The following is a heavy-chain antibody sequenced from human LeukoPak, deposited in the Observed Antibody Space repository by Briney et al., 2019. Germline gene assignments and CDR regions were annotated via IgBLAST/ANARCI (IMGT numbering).Heavy chain of an antibody. D-gene: IGHD6-13*01. CDR1: GGSISSYY. J-gene: IGHJ5*02. Sequence: PSETLSLTCTVSGGSISSYYWSWIRQPPGKGLEWIGYIYYSGSTNYNPSLKSRVTISVDTSKNQFSLKLSSVTAADTAVYYWARAPSSWYRRSWFDPWGQGTLVTVSS. CDR3: ARAPSSWYRRSWFDP. V-gene: IGHV4-59*12. CDR2: IYYSGST.